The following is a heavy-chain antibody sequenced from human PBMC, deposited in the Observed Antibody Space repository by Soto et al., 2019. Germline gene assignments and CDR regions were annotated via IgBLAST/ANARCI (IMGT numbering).Heavy chain of an antibody. J-gene: IGHJ4*02. CDR3: ARAGAKVRGVVSYLDY. Sequence: EVQLVESGGGLVQPGGSLRLSCAASGFTFSDHYMDWVRQAPGKGLEWVGRTRNKVNSYTTEYAASVKGRFTISRDDSRKSLYLEMNSLKTEDTAVYYCARAGAKVRGVVSYLDYWGQGTLVTVSS. CDR1: GFTFSDHY. CDR2: TRNKVNSYTT. D-gene: IGHD3-10*01. V-gene: IGHV3-72*01.